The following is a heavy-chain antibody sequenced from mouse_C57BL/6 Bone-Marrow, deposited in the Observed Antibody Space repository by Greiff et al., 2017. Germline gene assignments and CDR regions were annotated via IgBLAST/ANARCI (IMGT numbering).Heavy chain of an antibody. D-gene: IGHD2-3*01. CDR1: GYTFTSYG. J-gene: IGHJ2*01. CDR3: ERWGLGMVKGGNYCDY. Sequence: VQLQQSGAELARPGASVKLSCKASGYTFTSYGISWVKQRPGQGLEWIGEIYPRSGNTYYNEKFKGKATLTADKSSSTADMELRSLTSEDSAVYFCERWGLGMVKGGNYCDYWGQGTTLTVSS. CDR2: IYPRSGNT. V-gene: IGHV1-81*01.